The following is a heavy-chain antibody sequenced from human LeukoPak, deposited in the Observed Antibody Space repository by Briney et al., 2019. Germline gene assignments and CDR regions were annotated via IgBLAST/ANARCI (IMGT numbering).Heavy chain of an antibody. CDR1: GYTLISYA. V-gene: IGHV7-4-1*02. Sequence: GASVKVSCKASGYTLISYAMNWVRQAPGQGLEWMGWINTNTANPTYAQGFTGRFVFSLDTSVSTAYLQISSLKAEDTAVYYCARDYTIAVGTTTYLQHWGQGTLVTVSS. J-gene: IGHJ1*01. CDR2: INTNTANP. CDR3: ARDYTIAVGTTTYLQH. D-gene: IGHD1-14*01.